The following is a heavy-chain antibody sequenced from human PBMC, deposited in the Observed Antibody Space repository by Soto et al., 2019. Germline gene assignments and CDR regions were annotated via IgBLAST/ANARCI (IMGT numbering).Heavy chain of an antibody. Sequence: ASVKVSCKASGYTFTSYGISWVRQAPGQGLEWMGWISAYNGNTNYAQKLQGRVTMTTDTSTSTAYMELRSLRSDDTAVYYCARDDRYIHSAAYGMDVWGQGTTVTVSS. CDR1: GYTFTSYG. J-gene: IGHJ6*02. CDR2: ISAYNGNT. D-gene: IGHD6-13*01. CDR3: ARDDRYIHSAAYGMDV. V-gene: IGHV1-18*01.